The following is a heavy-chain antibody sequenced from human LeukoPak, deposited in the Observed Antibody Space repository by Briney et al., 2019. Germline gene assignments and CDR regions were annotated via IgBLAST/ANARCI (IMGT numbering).Heavy chain of an antibody. J-gene: IGHJ4*02. CDR3: ARMSPGYSSGWYGNFDY. Sequence: SGPALVNPTQTLTLTCTFSGFSLSTSGMCVSWIRQPPGTALEWIALTDWADDKYYSASLKTRLTISKDTSKNQVVLTMTNMDPVDTATYYCARMSPGYSSGWYGNFDYWGQGTLVTVSS. CDR1: GFSLSTSGMC. D-gene: IGHD6-19*01. V-gene: IGHV2-70*01. CDR2: TDWADDK.